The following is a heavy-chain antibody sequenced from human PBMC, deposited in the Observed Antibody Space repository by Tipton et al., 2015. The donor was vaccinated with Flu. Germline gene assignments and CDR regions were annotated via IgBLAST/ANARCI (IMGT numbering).Heavy chain of an antibody. Sequence: GLVKPSGTLSLTCTVSGGSISSSSYYWGWMRQPPGKGLGWIGSIYYSGSTYYNPSLKSRVTISVDTSKNQFSLKLSSVTAADTAVYYCARVGVVTPFDYWGQGTLVTVSS. D-gene: IGHD4-23*01. J-gene: IGHJ4*02. V-gene: IGHV4-39*07. CDR2: IYYSGST. CDR1: GGSISSSSYY. CDR3: ARVGVVTPFDY.